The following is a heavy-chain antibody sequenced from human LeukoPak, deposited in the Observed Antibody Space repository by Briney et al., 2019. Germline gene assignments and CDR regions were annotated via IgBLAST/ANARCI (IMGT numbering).Heavy chain of an antibody. D-gene: IGHD5-18*01. V-gene: IGHV3-7*01. J-gene: IGHJ4*02. CDR2: IKQDGSVE. CDR1: GFTFENYW. CDR3: ARWAGVTDY. Sequence: GGSLRLSCAASGFTFENYWMSWVRQAPGKGPEWVANIKQDGSVELYLDSVKGRFNISRENANNSIILQMNSLRVEDTAVYYCARWAGVTDYWGQGALVTVSS.